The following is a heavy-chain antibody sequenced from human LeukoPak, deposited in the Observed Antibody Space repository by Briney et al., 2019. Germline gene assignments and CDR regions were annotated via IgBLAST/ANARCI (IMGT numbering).Heavy chain of an antibody. Sequence: RASVKVSCKASGGTFSSYAISWVRQAPGQGLEWMGGIIPIFGTANYAQKFQGRVTITTDESTSTAYMELSSLRSEDTAVYYCARASTTVTTPNWFDPWGQGTLVTVSS. CDR1: GGTFSSYA. D-gene: IGHD4-17*01. CDR3: ARASTTVTTPNWFDP. V-gene: IGHV1-69*05. J-gene: IGHJ5*02. CDR2: IIPIFGTA.